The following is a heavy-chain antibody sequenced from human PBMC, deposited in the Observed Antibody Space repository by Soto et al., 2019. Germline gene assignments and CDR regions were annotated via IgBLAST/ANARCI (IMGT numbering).Heavy chain of an antibody. CDR3: ATVLAPTDYDFWSGYPLRYFDY. V-gene: IGHV1-24*01. J-gene: IGHJ4*02. CDR2: FDPEDGET. CDR1: GYTLTELS. Sequence: ASVKVSCKVSGYTLTELSMHWVRQAPGKGLEWMGGFDPEDGETIYAQKFQGRVTMTEDTSTDTAYMELSSLRSEDTAVYYCATVLAPTDYDFWSGYPLRYFDYWGQGTLVTSPQ. D-gene: IGHD3-3*01.